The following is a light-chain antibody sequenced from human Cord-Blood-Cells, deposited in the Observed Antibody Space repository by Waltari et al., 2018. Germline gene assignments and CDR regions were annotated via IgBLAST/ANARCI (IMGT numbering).Light chain of an antibody. V-gene: IGKV4-1*01. CDR3: QQYYSTPWT. CDR1: QSVLYSSNNKNY. CDR2: WAS. Sequence: DIVMTQSPDSLAVSLGERATINSNSSQSVLYSSNNKNYLAWYQKKPGQPPKLLIYWASTRESGVPDRFSGSGSGTDFTLTISSLQAEDVAVYYCQQYYSTPWTFGQGTKVESK. J-gene: IGKJ1*01.